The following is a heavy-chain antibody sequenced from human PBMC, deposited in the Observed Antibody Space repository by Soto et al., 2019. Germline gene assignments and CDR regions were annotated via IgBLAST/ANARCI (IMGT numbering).Heavy chain of an antibody. CDR2: INPSTGGA. D-gene: IGHD3-3*02. V-gene: IGHV1-2*02. CDR3: ARAFLAKHNWFDP. J-gene: IGHJ5*02. Sequence: QVQLVQSGAEVKKPGASVRVSCKTSGYSFTGYYIHWVRQAPGHGLDWIGLINPSTGGATYAQKFQGRVTMSGDTSIRTAYLELSRLTSDDTAVYYCARAFLAKHNWFDPWGQGTLVTVSS. CDR1: GYSFTGYY.